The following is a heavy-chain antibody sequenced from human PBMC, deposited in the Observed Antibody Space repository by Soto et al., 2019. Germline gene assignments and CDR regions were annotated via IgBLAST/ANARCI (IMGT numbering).Heavy chain of an antibody. D-gene: IGHD2-15*01. CDR3: ARSGGSCLSFDP. CDR2: IDWDDDK. CDR1: GVSFTGYY. V-gene: IGHV2-70*18. Sequence: TLSLTCAVYGVSFTGYYWSWIRQPPGKALEWLALIDWDDDKYYSTSLKTRLTISKDTSKNQVVLTMTNMDPVDTATYYCARSGGSCLSFDPWGQGTLVTVSS. J-gene: IGHJ5*02.